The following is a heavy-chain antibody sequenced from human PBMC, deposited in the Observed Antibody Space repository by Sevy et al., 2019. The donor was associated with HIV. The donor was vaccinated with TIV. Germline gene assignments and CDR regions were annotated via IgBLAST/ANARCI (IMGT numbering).Heavy chain of an antibody. Sequence: GGSLRLSCAAPGFTFTLYSMHWVRQAPGKGLEWVATISFDGSNKHYADSVKGRFTISRDNSQNSLYLQMNSLRTEDTAVYYCALERLSSDVAEYFQNWGQGTLVTVSS. CDR3: ALERLSSDVAEYFQN. V-gene: IGHV3-30-3*01. CDR2: ISFDGSNK. D-gene: IGHD1-1*01. J-gene: IGHJ1*01. CDR1: GFTFTLYS.